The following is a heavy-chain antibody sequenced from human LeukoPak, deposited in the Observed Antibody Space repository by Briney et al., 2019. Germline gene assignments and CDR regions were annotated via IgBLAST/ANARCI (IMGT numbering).Heavy chain of an antibody. V-gene: IGHV3-48*01. D-gene: IGHD3-10*01. CDR3: ARDNPWEVVRGVIDY. CDR1: GFTFSNFA. CDR2: ISSSYSPI. Sequence: PGGSLRLTCAASGFTFSNFAMNWVRQAPGKGLEWISYISSSYSPIYYADSVKGRFTVSRDNARNSLYLQMNSLRAEDTAVYYCARDNPWEVVRGVIDYWGQGTLVTVSS. J-gene: IGHJ4*02.